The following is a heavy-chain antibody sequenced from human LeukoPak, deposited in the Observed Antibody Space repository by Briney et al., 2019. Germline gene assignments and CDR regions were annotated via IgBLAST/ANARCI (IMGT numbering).Heavy chain of an antibody. D-gene: IGHD5-18*01. V-gene: IGHV4-31*02. J-gene: IGHJ4*02. CDR3: ARDSGYSYGPFDY. CDR2: IYYSGST. CDR1: GASISTGGLS. Sequence: PSETLSLTCAVSGASISTGGLSWSWIRQHPGKGLEWIGYIYYSGSTYYNPSLKSRVTISVDTSKNQFSLKLSSVTAADTAVYYCARDSGYSYGPFDYWGQGTLVTVSS.